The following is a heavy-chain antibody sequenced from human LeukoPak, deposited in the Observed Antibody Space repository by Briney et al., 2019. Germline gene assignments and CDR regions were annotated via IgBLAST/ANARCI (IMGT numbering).Heavy chain of an antibody. V-gene: IGHV3-48*01. CDR3: ARDVVPAAIPAYFDY. CDR1: GFTFSSYS. D-gene: IGHD2-2*02. Sequence: GGSLRLSCAASGFTFSSYSMNWVRQAPGKGLEWVSYISSSSSTIYYADSVKGRFTISRDNAKNSQYLQMNSLRAEDTAVYYCARDVVPAAIPAYFDYWGQGTLVTVSS. CDR2: ISSSSSTI. J-gene: IGHJ4*02.